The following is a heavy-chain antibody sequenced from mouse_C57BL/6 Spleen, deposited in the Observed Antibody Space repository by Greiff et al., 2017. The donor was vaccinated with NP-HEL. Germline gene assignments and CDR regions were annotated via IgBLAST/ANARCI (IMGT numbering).Heavy chain of an antibody. CDR1: GYTFTSYW. CDR2: IDPSDSYT. D-gene: IGHD2-4*01. V-gene: IGHV1-50*01. CDR3: ARYDHDVNYAMDY. Sequence: QVQLQQPGAELVKPGASVKLSCKASGYTFTSYWMQWVKQRPGQGLEWIGEIDPSDSYTNYNQKFKGKATLTVDTSSSTAYMQLSSLTSEDSAVYYCARYDHDVNYAMDYWGQGTSVTVSS. J-gene: IGHJ4*01.